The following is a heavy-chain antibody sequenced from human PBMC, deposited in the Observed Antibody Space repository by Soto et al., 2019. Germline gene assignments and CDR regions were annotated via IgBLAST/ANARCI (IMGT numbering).Heavy chain of an antibody. J-gene: IGHJ4*02. Sequence: QMQLVESGGGVVQPGRSLRLSCAASGFTFSNYGMHWVRQAPGKGLEWVAIIWYDGSNKYYADSVKGRFTFSRDNSKNSVYLQINSRRAEDTTIYYCAAGEPLSRRGEGTLVTGSS. CDR1: GFTFSNYG. D-gene: IGHD3-10*01. V-gene: IGHV3-33*01. CDR2: IWYDGSNK. CDR3: AAGEPLSR.